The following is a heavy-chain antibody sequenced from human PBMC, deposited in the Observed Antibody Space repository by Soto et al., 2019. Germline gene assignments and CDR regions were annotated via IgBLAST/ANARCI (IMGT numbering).Heavy chain of an antibody. J-gene: IGHJ5*02. V-gene: IGHV4-34*01. Sequence: SETLSLTCAVYGGSFSGYYWSWIRQPPGKGLEWIGEINHSGSTNYNPSLKSRVTISVDTSKNQFSLKLSSVTAADTAVYYCARDGSWYYNWFDPWGQGTLVTVSS. CDR1: GGSFSGYY. CDR3: ARDGSWYYNWFDP. D-gene: IGHD6-13*01. CDR2: INHSGST.